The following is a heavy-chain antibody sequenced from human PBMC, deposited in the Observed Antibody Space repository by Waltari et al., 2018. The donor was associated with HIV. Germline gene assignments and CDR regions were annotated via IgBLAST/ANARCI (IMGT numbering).Heavy chain of an antibody. CDR2: ISGSGGST. J-gene: IGHJ6*02. CDR3: AKGFAYYYDSSGYPSSYYYGMDV. V-gene: IGHV3-23*01. Sequence: EVQLLESGGGLVQPGGSLRLSCAASGFTFSSYAMSWVRQAPGKGLEWVSAISGSGGSTYYADSVKGRFTISRDNSKNTLYLQMNSLRAEDTAVYYCAKGFAYYYDSSGYPSSYYYGMDVWGQGTTVTVSS. D-gene: IGHD3-22*01. CDR1: GFTFSSYA.